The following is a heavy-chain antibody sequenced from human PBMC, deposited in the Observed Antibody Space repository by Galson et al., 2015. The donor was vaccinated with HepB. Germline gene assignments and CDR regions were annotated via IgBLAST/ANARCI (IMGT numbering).Heavy chain of an antibody. CDR1: GGTFSSYA. D-gene: IGHD4-23*01. V-gene: IGHV1-69*13. Sequence: SVKVSCKASGGTFSSYAISWVRQAPGQGLEWMGGIIPIFGTANYAQKFQGRVTITADESTSTAYMELSSLRSEDTAVYYCARVRYPDDYGGNSPVQAFDIWGQGTMVTVSS. J-gene: IGHJ3*02. CDR2: IIPIFGTA. CDR3: ARVRYPDDYGGNSPVQAFDI.